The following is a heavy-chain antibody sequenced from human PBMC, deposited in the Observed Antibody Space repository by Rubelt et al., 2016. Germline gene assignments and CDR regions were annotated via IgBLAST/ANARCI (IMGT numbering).Heavy chain of an antibody. J-gene: IGHJ4*02. CDR2: IHYSGTT. V-gene: IGHV4-59*01. CDR3: AGGTYGDPATASDS. Sequence: QVQLQESGPGLVKPSETLSLTCTLSGGSISGYYWSWLRQPPGKRLEWIGYIHYSGTTTYNPSLKSCGIISVDTSKIQFSLRRSAVTAADTAVYYWAGGTYGDPATASDSRGQGTLVTVSS. D-gene: IGHD4-17*01. CDR1: GGSISGYY.